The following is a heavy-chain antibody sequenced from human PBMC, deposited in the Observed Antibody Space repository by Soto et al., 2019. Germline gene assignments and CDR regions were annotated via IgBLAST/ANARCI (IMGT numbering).Heavy chain of an antibody. V-gene: IGHV3-53*01. Sequence: EVQLVESGGGLIQPGGSLRLSCAASGFIVSSNYMTWVRQAPGKGLEWVSVIYSGGSTYYADSVQGRFTISRDNSKNTVYLQMNSLRVGDTAVYYCTSGIVPISYWGQGTLVTVSS. CDR3: TSGIVPISY. CDR1: GFIVSSNY. J-gene: IGHJ4*02. D-gene: IGHD2-21*01. CDR2: IYSGGST.